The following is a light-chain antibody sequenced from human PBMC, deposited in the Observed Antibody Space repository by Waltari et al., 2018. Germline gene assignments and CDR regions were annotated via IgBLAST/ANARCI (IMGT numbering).Light chain of an antibody. CDR2: DVS. CDR1: ISDIGDFNS. V-gene: IGLV2-14*03. CDR3: SSFTTSSTLL. J-gene: IGLJ2*01. Sequence: QSALTQPASVSASHGESITISCTATISDIGDFNSVSWYQQHPGKAPKFMIYDVSNRPSGVSQRFSGSKSGNTASLTISGLQAEDEAVYYCSSFTTSSTLLFGGGTKLTVL.